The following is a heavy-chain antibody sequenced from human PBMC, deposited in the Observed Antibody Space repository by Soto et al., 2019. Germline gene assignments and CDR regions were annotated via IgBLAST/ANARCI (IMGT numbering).Heavy chain of an antibody. CDR2: ISSTSSS. D-gene: IGHD2-15*01. J-gene: IGHJ6*03. CDR1: GFAFGSHS. V-gene: IGHV3-48*01. CDR3: ARFRCHTLSCSGNFYYYYYMDV. Sequence: GGSLRLSCAASGFAFGSHSMNWVRQAPGKGLEWISYISSTSSSIYADSVKGRFTISRDNAKNSLYLEMNSLRAEDTAVYYCARFRCHTLSCSGNFYYYYYMDVWGKGTTVTVSS.